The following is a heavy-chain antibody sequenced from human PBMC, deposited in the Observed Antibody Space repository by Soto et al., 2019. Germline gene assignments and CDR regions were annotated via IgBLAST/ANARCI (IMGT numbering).Heavy chain of an antibody. D-gene: IGHD5-18*01. V-gene: IGHV1-24*01. CDR3: AIRAFSSGWGYYYGMDV. CDR1: GYTLTELS. Sequence: QVQGVQSGAEVKKPGASVKVSCKVSGYTLTELSMHWVRQAPGKGLEWMGGFDPEDGETGYAQKFQGRVTMTEDTSTGTAYMELSSMRSEDTAVYYCAIRAFSSGWGYYYGMDVWGQGTTVTASS. J-gene: IGHJ6*02. CDR2: FDPEDGET.